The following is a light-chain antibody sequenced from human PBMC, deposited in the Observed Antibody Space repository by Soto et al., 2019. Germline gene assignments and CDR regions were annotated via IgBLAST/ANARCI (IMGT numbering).Light chain of an antibody. CDR2: SAI. J-gene: IGKJ1*01. Sequence: IQLTQSPSSLSASVGDRVTITCRASQSISSYLNWYQQRPGKAPSLLIYSAISLQSGVPSRFSGSGSGTDFTLTIRNLQPEDFAIYYCQHTFRSPRRFGQGTKVDIK. CDR3: QHTFRSPRR. V-gene: IGKV1-39*01. CDR1: QSISSY.